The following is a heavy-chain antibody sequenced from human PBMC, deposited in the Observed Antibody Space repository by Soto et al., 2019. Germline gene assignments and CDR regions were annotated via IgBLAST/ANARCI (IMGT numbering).Heavy chain of an antibody. CDR3: ANGINYFGTECHLNN. D-gene: IGHD3-10*01. J-gene: IGHJ4*02. V-gene: IGHV3-9*01. Sequence: EVHLVESGGALLQPGRSLRLSCAAAGFTFDDYAMHWVRQRPGKGLEWVSSISCNSGRVDYADSVKGRFTMSRDNAKNSLYLEMRSLRTEDTALYFCANGINYFGTECHLNNWGQGTLVTVSS. CDR1: GFTFDDYA. CDR2: ISCNSGRV.